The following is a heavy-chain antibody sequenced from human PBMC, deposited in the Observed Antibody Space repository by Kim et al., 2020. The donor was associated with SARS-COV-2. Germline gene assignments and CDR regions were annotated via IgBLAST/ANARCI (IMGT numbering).Heavy chain of an antibody. V-gene: IGHV4-34*01. J-gene: IGHJ4*02. CDR1: GGSFSGYY. D-gene: IGHD2-21*02. CDR3: ARGWGGGGNSIDY. Sequence: SETLSLTCAVYGGSFSGYYWSWIRQPPGKGLEWIGEINHSGSTNYNPSLKSRVTISVDTSKNQFSLKLSSVTAADTAVYYCARGWGGGGNSIDYWGQGTLVTVSS. CDR2: INHSGST.